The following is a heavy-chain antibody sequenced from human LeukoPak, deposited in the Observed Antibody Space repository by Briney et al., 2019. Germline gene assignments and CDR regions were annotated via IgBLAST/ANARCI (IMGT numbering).Heavy chain of an antibody. CDR1: GFTFSSYG. D-gene: IGHD6-6*01. Sequence: GGSLRLSCAASGFTFSSYGMHWVRQAPGKGLEWVANIKRDGSEKYYVDSVKGRFTISRDNAKNSLYLQMNSLRAEDTAVYYCAREADSGSSGDYFDYWGQGTLVTVSS. CDR3: AREADSGSSGDYFDY. CDR2: IKRDGSEK. V-gene: IGHV3-7*01. J-gene: IGHJ4*02.